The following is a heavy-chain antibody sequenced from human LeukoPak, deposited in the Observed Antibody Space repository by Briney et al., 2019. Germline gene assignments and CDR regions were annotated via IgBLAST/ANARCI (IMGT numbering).Heavy chain of an antibody. J-gene: IGHJ4*02. CDR2: INPNSGGT. CDR1: GYTFTDYY. Sequence: ASVKVSCKASGYTFTDYYMHWVRQAPGQGLEWMGWINPNSGGTNYVQKFQGRVTMTRDTSISTVYMELTRLRSDDTAFYYCARGGNFDYWGQGTLVTVSS. CDR3: ARGGNFDY. D-gene: IGHD1-14*01. V-gene: IGHV1-2*02.